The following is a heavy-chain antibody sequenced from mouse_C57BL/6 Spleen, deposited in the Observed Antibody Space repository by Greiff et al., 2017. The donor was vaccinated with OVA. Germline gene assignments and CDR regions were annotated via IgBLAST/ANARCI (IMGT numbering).Heavy chain of an antibody. CDR3: AREGYSNYYWYFDV. Sequence: EVKVEESGPGLVKPSQTVFLTCTVTGISITTGNYRWSWIRQFPGNKLEWIGYIYYSGTITYNPSLTSRTTITRDTPKNQFFLEMNSLTAEDTATYYCAREGYSNYYWYFDVWGTGTTVTVSS. CDR1: GISITTGNYR. V-gene: IGHV3-5*01. J-gene: IGHJ1*03. D-gene: IGHD2-5*01. CDR2: IYYSGTI.